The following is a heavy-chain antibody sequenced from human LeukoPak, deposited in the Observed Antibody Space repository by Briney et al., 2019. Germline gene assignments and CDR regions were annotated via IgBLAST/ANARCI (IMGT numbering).Heavy chain of an antibody. D-gene: IGHD3-10*01. J-gene: IGHJ5*02. CDR3: ARIGSGSYINNWFDP. CDR1: GYTFSGTGWY. V-gene: IGHV1-2*02. Sequence: EDSVKVSCKASGYTFSGTGWYLYWLRQAPGQGLECMGWIYPYTGATHYAQKFQGRVAMTRDTSISTAYMELRSLRSDDTAVYYCARIGSGSYINNWFDPWGQGTLVTVSS. CDR2: IYPYTGAT.